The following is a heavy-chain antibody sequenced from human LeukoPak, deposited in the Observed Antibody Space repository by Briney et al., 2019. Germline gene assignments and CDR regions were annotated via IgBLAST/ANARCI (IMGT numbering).Heavy chain of an antibody. V-gene: IGHV3-30*18. CDR2: ISYDGSNK. D-gene: IGHD6-19*01. Sequence: PGGSLRLSCAASGFTFSSYVMHWVRQAPGKGLEWVAFISYDGSNKYYADSVKGRFTISRDNSKNTLYLQMNSLRAEDTAVYYCAKDDRIAVAGTLDYWGQGTLVTVSS. CDR3: AKDDRIAVAGTLDY. J-gene: IGHJ4*02. CDR1: GFTFSSYV.